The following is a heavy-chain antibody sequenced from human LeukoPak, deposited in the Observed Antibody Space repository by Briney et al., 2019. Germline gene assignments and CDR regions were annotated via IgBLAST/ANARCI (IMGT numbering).Heavy chain of an antibody. J-gene: IGHJ3*02. CDR2: ISYGRSNK. D-gene: IGHD2-21*02. Sequence: PGRSLRLSCAASGFTFSSYAMHWVRQAPGKGLEWVAVISYGRSNKYYADSVKGRFTISRDNSKNTLYLQMNSLRAEDTAVYYCAGAYCGGDCYSVDDAFDIWGQGTMVTVSS. CDR3: AGAYCGGDCYSVDDAFDI. CDR1: GFTFSSYA. V-gene: IGHV3-30*04.